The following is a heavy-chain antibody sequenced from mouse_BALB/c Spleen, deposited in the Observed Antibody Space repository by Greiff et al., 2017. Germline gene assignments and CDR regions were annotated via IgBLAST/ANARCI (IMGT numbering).Heavy chain of an antibody. CDR2: IDPANGNT. J-gene: IGHJ2*01. Sequence: SGAELVKPGASVKLSCTASGFNIKDTYMHWVKQRPEQGLEWIGRIDPANGNTKYDPKFQGKATITADTSSNTAYLQLSSLTSEDTAVYYCASITTATVFDYWGQGTTLTVSS. D-gene: IGHD1-2*01. V-gene: IGHV14-3*02. CDR3: ASITTATVFDY. CDR1: GFNIKDTY.